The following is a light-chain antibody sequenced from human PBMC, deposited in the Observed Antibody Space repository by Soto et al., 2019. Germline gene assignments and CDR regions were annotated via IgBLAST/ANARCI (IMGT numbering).Light chain of an antibody. Sequence: QYVLTQPASVSGSPGQSITISCTGTSSDIGAYNFVSWYQQHPGKAPKLMLYDVNIRPSGVSNRFSGSKSGNTASLTISGLQAADEADYYCTSWTTSTTMIFGGGTKLTVL. J-gene: IGLJ2*01. V-gene: IGLV2-14*03. CDR1: SSDIGAYNF. CDR2: DVN. CDR3: TSWTTSTTMI.